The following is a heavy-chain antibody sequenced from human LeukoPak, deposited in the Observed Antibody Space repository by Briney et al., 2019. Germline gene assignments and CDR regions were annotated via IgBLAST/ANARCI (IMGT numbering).Heavy chain of an antibody. D-gene: IGHD2-2*01. Sequence: GGSLRLSCVASGFSFNYYWMSWVRQAPGKGLEWVANIKEDRSEKYYVDSVKGRFTISRDNAKNSLSLQMDSLRVEDTAVYYCARDQYQVPYYSQYYGMDVWGQGTTVIVSS. CDR3: ARDQYQVPYYSQYYGMDV. V-gene: IGHV3-7*01. J-gene: IGHJ6*02. CDR1: GFSFNYYW. CDR2: IKEDRSEK.